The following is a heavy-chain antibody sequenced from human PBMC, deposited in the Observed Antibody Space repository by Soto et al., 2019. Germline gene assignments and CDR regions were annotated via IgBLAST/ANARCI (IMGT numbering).Heavy chain of an antibody. V-gene: IGHV3-23*01. CDR1: GFTFTSYA. D-gene: IGHD6-13*01. Sequence: EVQLLESGGGLVQPGGSLRLSCAASGFTFTSYAMNWVRLAPGKGLERVSAISGTGYNTYYADSVKSRFTISRDNTKNRLSLQKNSLRAEDTAVYYCAKARFSSSWSPTYFNYRGQGSLVTVSS. CDR2: ISGTGYNT. CDR3: AKARFSSSWSPTYFNY. J-gene: IGHJ4*02.